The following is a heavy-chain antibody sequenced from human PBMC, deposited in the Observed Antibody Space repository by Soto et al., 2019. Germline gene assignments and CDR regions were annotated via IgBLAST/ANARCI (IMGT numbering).Heavy chain of an antibody. CDR3: AKVFGYYDILCGYPTFGY. J-gene: IGHJ4*02. V-gene: IGHV3-23*01. CDR2: VSRSGDNT. CDR1: GFTFSNFA. D-gene: IGHD3-9*01. Sequence: EVQLLESGGGLVQPGGSLRLSCAASGFTFSNFAMSWVRQAPGEGLEWVSAVSRSGDNTSYADSVKGRFAISRSNSKTWLDLQMNRLRDEDTVVYYCAKVFGYYDILCGYPTFGYWGQGTLVTVSS.